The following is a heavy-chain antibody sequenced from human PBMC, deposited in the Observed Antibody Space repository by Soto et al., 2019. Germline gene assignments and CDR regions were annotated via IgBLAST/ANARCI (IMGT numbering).Heavy chain of an antibody. J-gene: IGHJ4*02. V-gene: IGHV4-39*01. D-gene: IGHD6-19*01. Sequence: SETLSLTCTVSGGSISSSSYYWGWIRQPPGKGLEWIGSIYYSGSTYYNPSLKSRVTISVDTSKNQFSLKLSSVTAADTAVYYCARIKEYSSGWYMASYFDYWGQGTLVTSPQ. CDR2: IYYSGST. CDR3: ARIKEYSSGWYMASYFDY. CDR1: GGSISSSSYY.